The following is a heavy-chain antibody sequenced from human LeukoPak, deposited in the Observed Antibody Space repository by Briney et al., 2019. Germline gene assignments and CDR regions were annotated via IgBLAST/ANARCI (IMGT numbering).Heavy chain of an antibody. J-gene: IGHJ5*02. CDR3: ARDLIAVRPGWFDP. D-gene: IGHD6-6*01. CDR1: GYTFTTFG. V-gene: IGHV1-18*01. CDR2: ISAYNGNT. Sequence: ASVKVSCKASGYTFTTFGISWVRQAPGQGLEWMGRISAYNGNTNYAQRFQARVTMTTDTSTSTAYMELRSLRSDDTAMYYCARDLIAVRPGWFDPWGQGTLVTVSS.